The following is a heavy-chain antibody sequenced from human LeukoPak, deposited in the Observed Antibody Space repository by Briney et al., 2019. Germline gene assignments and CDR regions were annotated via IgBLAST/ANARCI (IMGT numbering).Heavy chain of an antibody. Sequence: ETLSLTCTVSGGSISSSSYYWGWIRQPPGKGLEWVSAISGSGGSTYYADSVKGRFTISRDNSKNTLYLQMNSLRAEDTAVYYCAKNSGSYEAFDYWGQGTLVTISS. D-gene: IGHD1-26*01. V-gene: IGHV3-23*01. CDR3: AKNSGSYEAFDY. J-gene: IGHJ4*02. CDR2: ISGSGGST. CDR1: GGSISSSSYY.